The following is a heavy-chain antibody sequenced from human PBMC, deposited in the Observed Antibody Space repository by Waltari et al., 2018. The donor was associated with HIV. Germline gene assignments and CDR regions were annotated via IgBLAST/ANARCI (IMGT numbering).Heavy chain of an antibody. CDR3: ARVVVVVPAAIADYYGMDV. V-gene: IGHV1-69*06. Sequence: QLQLVQSGAEVTKPGSSVKVSCKASGGTFSSYAISWVRQAPGQGLEWMGGIIPIFGTANYAQKFQGRVTITADKSTSTAYMELSSLRSEDTAVYYCARVVVVVPAAIADYYGMDVWGQGTTVTVSS. J-gene: IGHJ6*02. D-gene: IGHD2-2*01. CDR2: IIPIFGTA. CDR1: GGTFSSYA.